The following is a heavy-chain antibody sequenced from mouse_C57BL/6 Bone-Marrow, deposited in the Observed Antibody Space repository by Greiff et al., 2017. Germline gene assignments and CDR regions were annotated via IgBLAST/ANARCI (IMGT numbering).Heavy chain of an antibody. Sequence: EVQLQESGGGLVKPGGSLKLSCAASGFTFSSYAMSWVRQTPEKRLEWVATISDGGSYTYYPDNVKGRFTISRDNAKNNLYLQMSHLKSEDTAMYYCARHDGYHWYFDVWGTGTTVTVSS. CDR3: ARHDGYHWYFDV. CDR1: GFTFSSYA. J-gene: IGHJ1*03. V-gene: IGHV5-4*01. CDR2: ISDGGSYT. D-gene: IGHD2-3*01.